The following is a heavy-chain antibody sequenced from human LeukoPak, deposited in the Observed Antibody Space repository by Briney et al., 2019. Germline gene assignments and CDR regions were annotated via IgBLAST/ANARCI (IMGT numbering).Heavy chain of an antibody. D-gene: IGHD4-17*01. V-gene: IGHV1-2*02. CDR1: GYTFTGYY. Sequence: ASVKVSCKASGYTFTGYYMHWVRQAPGQGLEWMGWINPNSGGTNYAQKFQGRVTMTRDTSISTAYMELGRLRSDDTAVYYCARLRAVTTGASRWNWFDPWGQGTLVTVSS. J-gene: IGHJ5*02. CDR2: INPNSGGT. CDR3: ARLRAVTTGASRWNWFDP.